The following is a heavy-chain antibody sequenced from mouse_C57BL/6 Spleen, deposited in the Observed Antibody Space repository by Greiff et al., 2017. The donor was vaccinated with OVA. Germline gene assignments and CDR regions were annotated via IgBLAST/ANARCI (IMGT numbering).Heavy chain of an antibody. CDR2: IYPGDGDT. J-gene: IGHJ4*01. CDR3: ARWAYYYGSSWGYAMDY. V-gene: IGHV1-80*01. Sequence: QVQLKQSGAELVKPGASVKISCKASGYAFSSYWMNWVKQRPGKGLEWIGQIYPGDGDTNYNGKFKGKATLTADKSSSTAYMQLSSLTSEDSAVYFCARWAYYYGSSWGYAMDYWGQGTSVTVSS. CDR1: GYAFSSYW. D-gene: IGHD1-1*01.